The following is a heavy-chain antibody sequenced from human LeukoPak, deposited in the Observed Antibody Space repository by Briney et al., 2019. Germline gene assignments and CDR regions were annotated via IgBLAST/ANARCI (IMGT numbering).Heavy chain of an antibody. J-gene: IGHJ4*02. V-gene: IGHV3-21*01. CDR2: ISSSSSYI. Sequence: GGSLRLSCAASGFTFSSYSMNWVRQAPGKGLEWVSSISSSSSYIYYADSVKGRFTISRDNAKNSLYLQMNSLRAEDTAVYYCARELAGYYYDSSGYYIDYWGQGTLVTVSS. CDR3: ARELAGYYYDSSGYYIDY. CDR1: GFTFSSYS. D-gene: IGHD3-22*01.